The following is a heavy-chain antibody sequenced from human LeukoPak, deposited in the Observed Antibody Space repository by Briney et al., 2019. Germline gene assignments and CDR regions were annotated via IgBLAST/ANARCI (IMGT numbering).Heavy chain of an antibody. CDR3: ARDAYDILTGYVGYYYGMDV. CDR2: IXYXXXNK. D-gene: IGHD3-9*01. J-gene: IGHJ6*02. CDR1: GXXXXXXA. V-gene: IGHV3-30-3*01. Sequence: GGSLRLSCAAXGXXXXXXAXXXXXXAXGXXLXXVXXIXYXXXNKYXADSXKGRFPISRDNSKNTLYLQMNSLRAEDTAVYYCARDAYDILTGYVGYYYGMDVWGQGTTVTVSS.